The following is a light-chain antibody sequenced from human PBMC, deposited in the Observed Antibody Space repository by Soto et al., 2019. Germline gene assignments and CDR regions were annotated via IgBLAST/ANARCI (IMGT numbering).Light chain of an antibody. V-gene: IGKV3-20*01. J-gene: IGKJ2*01. CDR1: QSVSSSY. CDR3: QQYGSSPHT. CDR2: GAS. Sequence: EIVLTQSPGTLSLSPGERATLSCRASQSVSSSYLAWYQHKPGQAPRLLIYGASSRATGIPDRFSGSGSGKDFTLTISRLEPEDFAVYYCQQYGSSPHTFGQGTKLEI.